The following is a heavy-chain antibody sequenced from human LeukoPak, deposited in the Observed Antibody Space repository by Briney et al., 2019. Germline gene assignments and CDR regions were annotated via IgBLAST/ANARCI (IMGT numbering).Heavy chain of an antibody. D-gene: IGHD6-19*01. J-gene: IGHJ6*03. V-gene: IGHV4-4*02. Sequence: SGTLSLTCAVSGGSISSSNWWSWVRPPPGKGLEWIGEINHSGSTNYNPSLKSRVTISLDTSKNQFSLKLSSVTAADTAVYYCARGRGASVAGYYYYYMDVWGKGTTVTISS. CDR2: INHSGST. CDR3: ARGRGASVAGYYYYYMDV. CDR1: GGSISSSNW.